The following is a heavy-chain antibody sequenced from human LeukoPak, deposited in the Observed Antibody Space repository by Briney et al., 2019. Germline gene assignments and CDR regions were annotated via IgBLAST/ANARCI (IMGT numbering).Heavy chain of an antibody. Sequence: GGSLRLSCAASGLTVSNDWMHWVRQAPGKGVVWVSRINSDGSSTTSADSVKGRFTISRDNAKNTLYLQMNSLRAEDTAVYYCAKGGATVIDYWGQGTLVTVSS. D-gene: IGHD4-17*01. CDR1: GLTVSNDW. CDR2: INSDGSST. J-gene: IGHJ4*02. V-gene: IGHV3-74*01. CDR3: AKGGATVIDY.